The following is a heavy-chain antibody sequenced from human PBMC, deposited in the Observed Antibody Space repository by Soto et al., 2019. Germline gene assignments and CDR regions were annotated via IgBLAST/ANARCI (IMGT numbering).Heavy chain of an antibody. Sequence: ASVKLSCKASGYTFTSYYMHWVRQAPGQGLEWMGIINPSGGSTSYAQKFQGRVTMTRDTSTSTVYMELSSLRSEDTAVYYCARRGVDTAMVWASYYYYYGMDVWG. J-gene: IGHJ6*02. CDR3: ARRGVDTAMVWASYYYYYGMDV. V-gene: IGHV1-46*01. D-gene: IGHD5-18*01. CDR1: GYTFTSYY. CDR2: INPSGGST.